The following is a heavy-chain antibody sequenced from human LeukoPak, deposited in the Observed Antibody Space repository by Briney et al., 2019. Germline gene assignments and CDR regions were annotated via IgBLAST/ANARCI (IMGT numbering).Heavy chain of an antibody. CDR1: GYTFTTYY. CDR2: INPNSGGT. CDR3: ASEGYYDSSAQGY. J-gene: IGHJ4*02. V-gene: IGHV1-2*02. Sequence: GASVKVSCKASGYTFTTYYMHWVRQAPGQGLEWMGWINPNSGGTNYAQKFQGRVTMTRDTSISTAYMELSRLRSDDTAVYYCASEGYYDSSAQGYWGQGTLVTVSS. D-gene: IGHD3-22*01.